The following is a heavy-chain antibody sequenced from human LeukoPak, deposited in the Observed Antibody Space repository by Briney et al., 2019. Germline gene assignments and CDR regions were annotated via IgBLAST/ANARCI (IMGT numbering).Heavy chain of an antibody. CDR3: ARDYRSGSYRPRPNYFDY. D-gene: IGHD1-26*01. CDR1: GFTFSSYG. J-gene: IGHJ4*02. Sequence: PGGSLRLSCAASGFTFSSYGIHWVRQAPGKGLEWVAFIRYDGSNKYYADSVKGRFTISRDNAKKSLYLEMNSLRAEDTAVYYCARDYRSGSYRPRPNYFDYWGQGTLVTVSS. CDR2: IRYDGSNK. V-gene: IGHV3-30*02.